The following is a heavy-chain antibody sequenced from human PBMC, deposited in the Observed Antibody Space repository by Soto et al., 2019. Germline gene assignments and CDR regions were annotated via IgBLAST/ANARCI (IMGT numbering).Heavy chain of an antibody. CDR2: IKSKTDGGTT. J-gene: IGHJ4*02. D-gene: IGHD3-16*02. V-gene: IGHV3-15*07. Sequence: GGPLRLSCAASGFTFSNAWMNWVRQAPGKGLEWVGRIKSKTDGGTTDYAAPVKGRFTISRDDSKNTLYLQMNSLKTEDTAVYYCTTRYDYVWGSYRYTLPFDYWGQGTLVTVSS. CDR3: TTRYDYVWGSYRYTLPFDY. CDR1: GFTFSNAW.